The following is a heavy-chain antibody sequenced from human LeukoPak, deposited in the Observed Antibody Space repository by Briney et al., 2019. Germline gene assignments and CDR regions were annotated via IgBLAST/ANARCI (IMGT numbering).Heavy chain of an antibody. J-gene: IGHJ4*02. Sequence: SPSETLSLTCAVYGGSFSGYYWSWIRQPPGKGLEWMGEINHSASTNYNPSLKSRVTISVDTSTNQFSLKLSSVTAADTAVYYCARGSEYEYYFDYWGQGTLVTVSS. CDR2: INHSAST. V-gene: IGHV4-34*01. CDR1: GGSFSGYY. D-gene: IGHD2-2*01. CDR3: ARGSEYEYYFDY.